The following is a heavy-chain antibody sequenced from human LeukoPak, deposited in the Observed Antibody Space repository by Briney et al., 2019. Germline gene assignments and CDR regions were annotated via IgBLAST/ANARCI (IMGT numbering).Heavy chain of an antibody. CDR1: GFTFSNYG. D-gene: IGHD3-10*02. Sequence: QAGGSLRLSCAASGFTFSNYGMGWVRQTPGKGLEWLSSVSGSGANTYYADSVKGRFTISRDNAKNSLYLQMNSLRAEDTAVYYCAELGITMIGGVWGKGTTVTISS. CDR3: AELGITMIGGV. V-gene: IGHV3-23*01. CDR2: VSGSGANT. J-gene: IGHJ6*04.